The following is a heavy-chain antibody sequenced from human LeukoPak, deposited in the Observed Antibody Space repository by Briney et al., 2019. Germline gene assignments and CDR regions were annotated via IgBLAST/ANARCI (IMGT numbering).Heavy chain of an antibody. CDR1: GFTVSSNY. V-gene: IGHV3-66*01. CDR3: ARDQLRYFDWLPYH. J-gene: IGHJ5*02. Sequence: PGGSLRLSCAASGFTVSSNYMSWVRQAPGKGLEWVSILYSGGGTYYADSVKGRFTISRDNSKNTLYLQMSSLRAEDTAAYYCARDQLRYFDWLPYHWGQGTLVTVSS. CDR2: LYSGGGT. D-gene: IGHD3-9*01.